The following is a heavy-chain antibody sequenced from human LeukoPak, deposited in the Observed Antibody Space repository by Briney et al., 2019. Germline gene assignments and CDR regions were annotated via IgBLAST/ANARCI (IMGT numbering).Heavy chain of an antibody. J-gene: IGHJ5*02. CDR1: GGSISSGSYY. CDR3: ARGVEGIDP. D-gene: IGHD1-1*01. V-gene: IGHV4-61*02. Sequence: SETLSLTCTVSGGSISSGSYYWSWIRQPAGKGLEWIGRIYTSGSTNYNPSLKSRVTISVDTSKNQFSLKLSSVTAADTAVYYCARGVEGIDPWGQGTLVTVSS. CDR2: IYTSGST.